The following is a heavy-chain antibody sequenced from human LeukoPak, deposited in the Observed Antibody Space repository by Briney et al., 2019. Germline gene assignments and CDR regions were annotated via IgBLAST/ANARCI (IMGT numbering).Heavy chain of an antibody. J-gene: IGHJ3*02. CDR1: GYTFTGYF. CDR2: INPNSGGT. Sequence: ASVKVSCKASGYTFTGYFMHWVRQAPGQGLEWMGWINPNSGGTNYAQKFQGRVTMTRDTSISTAYMELSRLTSDDTAVYYCARDILTDDAFDIWGQGTMVTVSS. CDR3: ARDILTDDAFDI. V-gene: IGHV1-2*02. D-gene: IGHD7-27*01.